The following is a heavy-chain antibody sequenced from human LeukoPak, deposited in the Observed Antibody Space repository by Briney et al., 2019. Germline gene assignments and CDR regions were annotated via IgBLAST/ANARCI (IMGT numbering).Heavy chain of an antibody. V-gene: IGHV1-2*02. CDR3: ARDQPDSSGWYLSG. D-gene: IGHD6-19*01. Sequence: ASVKVSCKASGYTFTGYYMHWVRQAPGQGLEWMGWINPNSGGTNYAQKFQGKVTMTRDTSISTAYMELSRLRSDDTAVYYCARDQPDSSGWYLSGWGQGTMVTVSS. CDR2: INPNSGGT. CDR1: GYTFTGYY. J-gene: IGHJ3*01.